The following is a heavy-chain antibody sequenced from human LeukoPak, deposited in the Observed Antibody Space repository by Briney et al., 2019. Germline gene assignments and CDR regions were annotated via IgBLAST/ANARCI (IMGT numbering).Heavy chain of an antibody. CDR2: IYYSGST. CDR3: AASSSWYNWFDP. CDR1: GGSISGYY. J-gene: IGHJ5*02. V-gene: IGHV4-59*01. Sequence: SETLSLTCTVSGGSISGYYWNWIRQPPGKGLEWIGYIYYSGSTNYNPSLKSRVTISVDTSKNQFSLKLSSVTAADTAVYYCAASSSWYNWFDPWGQGTLVTVSS. D-gene: IGHD6-13*01.